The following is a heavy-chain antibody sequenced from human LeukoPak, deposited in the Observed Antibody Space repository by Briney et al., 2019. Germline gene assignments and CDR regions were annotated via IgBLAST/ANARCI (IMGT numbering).Heavy chain of an antibody. Sequence: GGSLRLSCAASGFTFSSLTMHWVRQAPGKGLEYVSAISSNGGSTFYADSVKGRFSISRDNSKNTLYLQMSSLRAEDTAVYYCVNQISGWVSWGQGTLVSVSS. CDR2: ISSNGGST. CDR1: GFTFSSLT. V-gene: IGHV3-64D*06. J-gene: IGHJ5*02. D-gene: IGHD6-19*01. CDR3: VNQISGWVS.